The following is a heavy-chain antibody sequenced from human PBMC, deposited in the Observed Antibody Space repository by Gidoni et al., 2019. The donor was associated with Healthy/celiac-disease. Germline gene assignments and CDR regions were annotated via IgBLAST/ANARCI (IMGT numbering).Heavy chain of an antibody. CDR3: ASSSGSYSPFDY. CDR2: MNPNSGNT. CDR1: GYTFTSYD. V-gene: IGHV1-8*01. Sequence: QVQLVQSGAEVKKPGASVQVSCKASGYTFTSYDLNWVRQATGQGLEWMGWMNPNSGNTGYAQKFQGRVTMTRNTSISTAYMELSSLRSEDTAVYYCASSSGSYSPFDYWGQGTLVTVSS. J-gene: IGHJ4*02. D-gene: IGHD1-26*01.